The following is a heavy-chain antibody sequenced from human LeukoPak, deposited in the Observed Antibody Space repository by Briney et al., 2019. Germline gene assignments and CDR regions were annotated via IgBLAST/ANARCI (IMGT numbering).Heavy chain of an antibody. J-gene: IGHJ4*02. CDR1: GFTFSSNA. D-gene: IGHD5-12*01. CDR2: ITGGGGST. CDR3: VKVGPSGYDSLDY. V-gene: IGHV3-23*01. Sequence: GGSLRLSCAASGFTFSSNAMSWVRQAPGEGLEWVSAITGGGGSTYYADSAKGRFTISRDNSKNTLYMQMNSLRVEDTAIYYCVKVGPSGYDSLDYWGQGTLVTVSS.